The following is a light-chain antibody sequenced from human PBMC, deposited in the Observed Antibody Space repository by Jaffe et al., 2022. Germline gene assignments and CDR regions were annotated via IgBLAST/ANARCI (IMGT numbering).Light chain of an antibody. J-gene: IGKJ2*01. Sequence: DIQMTQSPSSLSASVGDRVTITCRASQSISSYLNWYQQKPGKAPNLLIYGASSLQSAVPSRFSGSGSGTDFTLTISSLQPEDFATYYCQQTHSAPYTFGPGTKLEI. V-gene: IGKV1-39*01. CDR2: GAS. CDR3: QQTHSAPYT. CDR1: QSISSY.